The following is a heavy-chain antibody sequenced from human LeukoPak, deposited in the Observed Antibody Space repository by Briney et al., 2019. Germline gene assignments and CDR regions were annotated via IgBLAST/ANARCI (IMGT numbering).Heavy chain of an antibody. CDR2: MKQDESEK. V-gene: IGHV3-7*01. CDR3: ARNLVYCNGGSCYYHVGVDY. J-gene: IGHJ4*02. D-gene: IGHD2-15*01. CDR1: GFTFSNYW. Sequence: PGGSLRLSCAASGFTFSNYWMTWVRQAPGKGLEWVANMKQDESEKYYVDSVKGRFTISRDNAKNSLYLQMNILRGEDTAVYYCARNLVYCNGGSCYYHVGVDYWGQGTLVTVSS.